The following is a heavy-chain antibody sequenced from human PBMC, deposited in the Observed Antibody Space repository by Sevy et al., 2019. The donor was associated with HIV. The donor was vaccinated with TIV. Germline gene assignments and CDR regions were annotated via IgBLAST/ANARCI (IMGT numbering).Heavy chain of an antibody. CDR3: ARGTRYSGSYYLGDDAFDI. J-gene: IGHJ3*02. CDR1: GFTFSRYE. D-gene: IGHD1-26*01. Sequence: GGSLRLSCAASGFTFSRYEMHWVRQATGKGLEWVSSIGTAGDTYYPGSVKGRFTISRENAKKSLYLQMNSLRAGDTTVYYCARGTRYSGSYYLGDDAFDIWGQGTMVTVSS. CDR2: IGTAGDT. V-gene: IGHV3-13*01.